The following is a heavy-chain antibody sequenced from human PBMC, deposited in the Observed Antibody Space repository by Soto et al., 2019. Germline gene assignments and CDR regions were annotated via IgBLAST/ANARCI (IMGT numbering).Heavy chain of an antibody. J-gene: IGHJ4*02. D-gene: IGHD5-18*01. CDR3: ARGIYSYGYYFDY. CDR2: INHSGST. CDR1: GGSFSGYY. V-gene: IGHV4-34*01. Sequence: PSETLSLTCAVYGGSFSGYYWSWIRQPPGKGLEWIGEINHSGSTNYNPSLKSRVTISVDTSKNQFSLKLSSVTAADTAVYYCARGIYSYGYYFDYWGQGTLVT.